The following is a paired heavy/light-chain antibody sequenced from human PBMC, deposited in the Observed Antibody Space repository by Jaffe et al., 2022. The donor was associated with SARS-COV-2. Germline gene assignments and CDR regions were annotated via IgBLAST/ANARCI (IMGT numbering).Light chain of an antibody. CDR2: GAS. CDR1: QILSSSY. J-gene: IGKJ2*01. CDR3: QQYGSSPYT. Sequence: EIVLTQSPGTLSLSPGESASLSCRASQILSSSYLAWYQQKPGQAPRLLIYGASNRATGIPNRFSGSGSGTDFTLTISRLEPEDFAVYYCQQYGSSPYTFGQGTKLEIK. V-gene: IGKV3-20*01.
Heavy chain of an antibody. Sequence: QVQLQQWGAGLLKPSETLSLTCAVYGGAFSGYYWSWIRQPPGKGLEWIGEIIHSGNTNYNPSLKSRVTISVDTSQSRFSLKLSSVTAADTAVYYCARGRYYFGSNEFYYYYWGQGTLVTVSS. J-gene: IGHJ4*02. CDR2: IIHSGNT. V-gene: IGHV4-34*01. D-gene: IGHD3-22*01. CDR1: GGAFSGYY. CDR3: ARGRYYFGSNEFYYYY.